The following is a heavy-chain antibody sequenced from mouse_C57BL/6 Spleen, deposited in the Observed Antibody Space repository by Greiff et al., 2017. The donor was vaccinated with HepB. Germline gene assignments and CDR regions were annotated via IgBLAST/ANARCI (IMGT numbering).Heavy chain of an antibody. V-gene: IGHV1-39*01. D-gene: IGHD1-1*01. CDR3: ARLGTVVASNYFDV. CDR1: GYSFTDYN. J-gene: IGHJ1*03. CDR2: INPKYGTT. Sequence: EVQLQQSGPELVKPGASVKISCKASGYSFTDYNMNWVKQSNGKSLEWIGVINPKYGTTTYNQKFKGKATLTVDQSSSTAYMQLNSLTSEDSAVSYCARLGTVVASNYFDVWGTGTTVTVSS.